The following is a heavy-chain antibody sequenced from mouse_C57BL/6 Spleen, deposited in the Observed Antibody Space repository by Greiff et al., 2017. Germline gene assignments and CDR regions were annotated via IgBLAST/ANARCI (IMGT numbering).Heavy chain of an antibody. J-gene: IGHJ4*01. CDR1: GYAFSSSW. Sequence: VQLQQSGPALVKPGASVKISCKASGYAFSSSWMNWVKQRPGKGLEWIGRIYPGDGDTNYNGKFKGKATLTADKSSSTAYMQLSSLTSEDSAVYFCARSYGNYDYARDYWGQGTSVTVSS. CDR2: IYPGDGDT. V-gene: IGHV1-82*01. D-gene: IGHD2-1*01. CDR3: ARSYGNYDYARDY.